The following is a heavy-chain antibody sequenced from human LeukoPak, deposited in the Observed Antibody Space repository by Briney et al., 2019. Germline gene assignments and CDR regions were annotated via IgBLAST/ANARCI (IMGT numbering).Heavy chain of an antibody. CDR3: ASGRGGTAMAGSFDY. Sequence: GGSLRLSCAASGFTFSSYAMSWVRQAPGKGLEWVSAISGSGGSTYYADSVKGRFTISRDNSKNTLYLQMNSLRAEDTAVYYCASGRGGTAMAGSFDYWGQGTLVTVSS. V-gene: IGHV3-23*01. J-gene: IGHJ4*02. CDR1: GFTFSSYA. D-gene: IGHD5-18*01. CDR2: ISGSGGST.